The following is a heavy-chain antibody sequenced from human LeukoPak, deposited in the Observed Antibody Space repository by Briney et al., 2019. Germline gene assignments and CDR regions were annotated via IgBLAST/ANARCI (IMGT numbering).Heavy chain of an antibody. CDR2: INPSGGST. J-gene: IGHJ4*02. V-gene: IGHV1-46*01. CDR1: GGTFSSYA. D-gene: IGHD3-22*01. Sequence: ASVKVSCKASGGTFSSYAISWVRQAPGQGLEWMGIINPSGGSTSYAQKFQGRVTMTRDTSTSTVYMELSSLRSEDTAVYYCARDGADYDSSGYGPLGYWGQGTLVTVSS. CDR3: ARDGADYDSSGYGPLGY.